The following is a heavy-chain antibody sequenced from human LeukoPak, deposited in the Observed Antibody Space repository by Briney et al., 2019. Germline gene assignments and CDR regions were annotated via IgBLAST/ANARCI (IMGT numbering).Heavy chain of an antibody. CDR1: GGTFSSYA. D-gene: IGHD5-18*01. CDR2: MNPNSGNT. Sequence: ASVKVSCNASGGTFSSYAINWVRQATGQGLEWMGWMNPNSGNTGYAQKFQGRVTMTRNTSISTAYMELSSLRSEDTAVYYCARGHKPGYSYGSVDYWGQGTLVTVSS. V-gene: IGHV1-8*02. CDR3: ARGHKPGYSYGSVDY. J-gene: IGHJ4*02.